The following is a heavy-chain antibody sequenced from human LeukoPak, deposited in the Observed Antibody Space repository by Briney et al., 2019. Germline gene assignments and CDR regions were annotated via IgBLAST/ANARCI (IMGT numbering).Heavy chain of an antibody. CDR1: GFTFDDYG. CDR3: AKDLICYGDYVRAFDY. CDR2: ISGSGGST. J-gene: IGHJ4*02. D-gene: IGHD4-17*01. Sequence: GGSLRLSCAASGFTFDDYGMSWVRQAPGKGLEWVSAISGSGGSTYYADSVKGRFTISRDNSKNTLYLQMNSLRAEDTAVYYCAKDLICYGDYVRAFDYWGQGTLVTVSS. V-gene: IGHV3-23*01.